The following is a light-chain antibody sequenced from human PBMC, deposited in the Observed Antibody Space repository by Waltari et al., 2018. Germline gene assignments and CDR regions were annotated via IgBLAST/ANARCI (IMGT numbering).Light chain of an antibody. CDR2: KAS. Sequence: IQMTQSPSPVSASVGDRSTLTCRASQSINTWLAWYQQKPGKAPTLLIYKASRLQSGVPSRFSGSESGTEFTLTISSLQPEDSGTYYCQQYDTHPLTFGGGTRVDI. CDR1: QSINTW. J-gene: IGKJ4*01. V-gene: IGKV1-5*03. CDR3: QQYDTHPLT.